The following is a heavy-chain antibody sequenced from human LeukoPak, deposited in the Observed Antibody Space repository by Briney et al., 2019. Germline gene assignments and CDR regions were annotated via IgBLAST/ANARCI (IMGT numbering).Heavy chain of an antibody. Sequence: GGSLRLSCAASGFTFSSYAMSWVRQAPGKGLEWVANINQNGNETNSVDSVKGRFTISRDNSKNSLYLQMNSLRAEDTAVYYCARDLVGAADWGQGTLVTVSS. V-gene: IGHV3-7*01. CDR2: INQNGNET. D-gene: IGHD1-26*01. CDR3: ARDLVGAAD. CDR1: GFTFSSYA. J-gene: IGHJ4*02.